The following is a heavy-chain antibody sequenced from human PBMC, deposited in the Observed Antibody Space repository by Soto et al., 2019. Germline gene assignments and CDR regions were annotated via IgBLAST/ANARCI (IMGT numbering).Heavy chain of an antibody. D-gene: IGHD5-18*01. CDR1: GFTFSSFA. CDR3: AKILMGYNYGGFDY. V-gene: IGHV3-23*01. J-gene: IGHJ4*02. CDR2: ISGSGVGT. Sequence: EVQLLESGGGLVQPGGSLRLSCAASGFTFSSFALSWVRQAPGKGLEWVSTISGSGVGTYYADSVKGRFTISRDTSKNTLRLQMNSLRAEDTAVYYCAKILMGYNYGGFDYWGQGTLVTVSS.